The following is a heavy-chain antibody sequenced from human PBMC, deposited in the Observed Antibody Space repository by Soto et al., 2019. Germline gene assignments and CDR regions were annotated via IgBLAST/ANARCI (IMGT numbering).Heavy chain of an antibody. D-gene: IGHD3-3*01. CDR3: ARETGANLEWLLSGHYYYYGMDV. J-gene: IGHJ6*02. Sequence: QVQLVQSGADVKKPWASVKVSCKASGYTFTSYGISWVRQAPGQGLEWMGWISAYNGNTNYAQKLQGRVTMTTDTSTSTAYMELRSLRSDDTAVYYCARETGANLEWLLSGHYYYYGMDVWGQGTTVTVSS. CDR1: GYTFTSYG. V-gene: IGHV1-18*01. CDR2: ISAYNGNT.